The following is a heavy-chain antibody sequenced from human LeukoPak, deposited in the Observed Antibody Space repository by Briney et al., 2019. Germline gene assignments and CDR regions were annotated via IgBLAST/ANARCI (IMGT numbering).Heavy chain of an antibody. J-gene: IGHJ5*02. CDR1: GGSISNSSKY. D-gene: IGHD3-10*01. CDR3: ATPRGASNWFDP. Sequence: KPSETLSVTCTVSGGSISNSSKYWGWIRQPPGKGLEWIGNIYYSGSIYYNPSLKSRVAIFVDTSNNQFSLKLSSVTAADTAVYYCATPRGASNWFDPWGQGALVTVSS. CDR2: IYYSGSI. V-gene: IGHV4-39*01.